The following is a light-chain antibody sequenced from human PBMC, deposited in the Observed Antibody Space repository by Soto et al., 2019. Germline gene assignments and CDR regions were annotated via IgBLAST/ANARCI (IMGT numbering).Light chain of an antibody. V-gene: IGKV1-5*03. CDR1: QSISSW. Sequence: DIPMTQSPSTLSASVGDRVTITCRASQSISSWLAWYQQKPGKAPSILIYKASNLQGGVPARFSGSGSGTEFTLTISSLQPDDFATYYCQQYHDYSRTFGQWTKVAI. CDR3: QQYHDYSRT. J-gene: IGKJ1*01. CDR2: KAS.